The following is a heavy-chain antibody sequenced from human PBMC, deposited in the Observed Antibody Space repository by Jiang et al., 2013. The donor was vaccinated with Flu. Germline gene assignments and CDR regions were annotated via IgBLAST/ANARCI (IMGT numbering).Heavy chain of an antibody. V-gene: IGHV6-1*01. D-gene: IGHD6-13*01. CDR3: TRSRAAAGWVAFDP. CDR1: GDSVPNNAAA. Sequence: SQTLSLTCVISGDSVPNNAAAWNWIRQSPSRGLEWLGRTYHRSQWYNDYAVSVKGRIIITPDTSKNHFSLHLNSVTPEDTAVYYCTRSRAAAGWVAFDPWGQGTQVTVSS. CDR2: TYHRSQWYN. J-gene: IGHJ5*02.